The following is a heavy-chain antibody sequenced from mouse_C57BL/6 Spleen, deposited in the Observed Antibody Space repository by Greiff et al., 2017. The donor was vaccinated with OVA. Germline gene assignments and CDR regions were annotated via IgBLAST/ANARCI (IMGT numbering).Heavy chain of an antibody. D-gene: IGHD2-4*01. Sequence: QVQLQQPGAELVRPGSSVKLSCKASGFTFTSYWMHWVKQRPIQGLEWIGNIDPSDSETHYNQKFKDKATLTVDKSSSTAYMQLSSLTSEDSAVYYCARRGGDDYDGSYWYFDVWGTGTTVTVSS. J-gene: IGHJ1*03. CDR2: IDPSDSET. CDR3: ARRGGDDYDGSYWYFDV. V-gene: IGHV1-52*01. CDR1: GFTFTSYW.